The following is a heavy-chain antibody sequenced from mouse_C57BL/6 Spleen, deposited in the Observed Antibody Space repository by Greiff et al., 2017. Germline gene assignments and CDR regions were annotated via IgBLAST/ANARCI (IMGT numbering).Heavy chain of an antibody. CDR3: ARHYYGSSPNAMDY. Sequence: EVKLVESGGGLVQPGGSLSLSCAASGFTFTDYYMSWVRQPPGKALEWLGFIRNKANGFTTEYSASVKGRFTISRDNSQGILYLQMNALRAEDSATYYCARHYYGSSPNAMDYWGQGTSVTVSS. CDR1: GFTFTDYY. D-gene: IGHD1-1*01. V-gene: IGHV7-3*01. CDR2: IRNKANGFTT. J-gene: IGHJ4*01.